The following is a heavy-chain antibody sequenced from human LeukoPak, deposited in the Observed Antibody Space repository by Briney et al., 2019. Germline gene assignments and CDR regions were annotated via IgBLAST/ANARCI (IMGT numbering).Heavy chain of an antibody. CDR2: ISYDGSNE. CDR1: GFTFSSYA. Sequence: GGSLRLSCAASGFTFSSYAMHWVRQAPGKGLEWVAVISYDGSNEYYADSVKGRFTISRDNSKNTLYLQMNSLRAEDTAVYYCARDTSYYYDSSGYSVDYWGQGTLVTVSS. V-gene: IGHV3-30*04. CDR3: ARDTSYYYDSSGYSVDY. D-gene: IGHD3-22*01. J-gene: IGHJ4*02.